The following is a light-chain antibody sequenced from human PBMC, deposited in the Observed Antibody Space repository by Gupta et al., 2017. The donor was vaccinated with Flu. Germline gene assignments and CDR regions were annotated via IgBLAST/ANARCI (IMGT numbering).Light chain of an antibody. CDR2: EVS. CDR3: SSYTTTNTVVV. J-gene: IGLJ3*02. Sequence: IAISCTGTSSDVGGDDYVSWYQQHPGKAPELMIFEVSRRPSGISDRFSGSKSGNTASLTNXGXLAEDEXYYYCSSYTTTNTVVVFGGGTKLTVL. CDR1: SSDVGGDDY. V-gene: IGLV2-14*01.